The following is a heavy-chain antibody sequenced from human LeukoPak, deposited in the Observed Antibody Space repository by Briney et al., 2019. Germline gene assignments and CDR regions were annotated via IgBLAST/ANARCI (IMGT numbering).Heavy chain of an antibody. CDR3: ARGGAAGDAFDI. CDR2: FYSSGST. D-gene: IGHD1-14*01. V-gene: IGHV4-4*07. J-gene: IGHJ3*02. Sequence: SETLSLTCTVSGGSISSYYWSWIRQPAGKGLEWIGRFYSSGSTNYNPSLTSRVTISLDKSKSQFSLKLTSVTAADTAVYYCARGGAAGDAFDIWGQGTMVTVSS. CDR1: GGSISSYY.